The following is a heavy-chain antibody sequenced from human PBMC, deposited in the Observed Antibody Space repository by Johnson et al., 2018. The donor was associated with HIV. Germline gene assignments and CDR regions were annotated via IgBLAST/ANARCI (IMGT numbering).Heavy chain of an antibody. CDR3: TRVVVITQEK. V-gene: IGHV3-15*01. D-gene: IGHD3-22*01. CDR1: GFTFSNAW. J-gene: IGHJ3*01. Sequence: VQLVESGGGLVKPGGSLRLSCAASGFTFSNAWMSWVRQAPGKGLEWVGRIKSKTDGGPTDYAAPVKGRFSISRDDSKNTLYLQMNNLKTEDTALYYCTRVVVITQEKWGQGTMVTVSS. CDR2: IKSKTDGGPT.